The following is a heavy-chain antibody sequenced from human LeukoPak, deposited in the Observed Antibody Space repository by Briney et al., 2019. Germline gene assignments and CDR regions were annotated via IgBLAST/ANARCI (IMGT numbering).Heavy chain of an antibody. J-gene: IGHJ6*04. CDR2: CNNDGTTT. V-gene: IGHV3-74*01. CDR3: ARAYYYYSMDV. Sequence: PGGSLRLSCAASGFTSSGYWMHWVRQAPGKGLVWVSRCNNDGTTTNYADSVKGRFTVSRDKAKNTLYLQMNSLRAEDTAVYYCARAYYYYSMDVWGKGTTVTVSS. CDR1: GFTSSGYW.